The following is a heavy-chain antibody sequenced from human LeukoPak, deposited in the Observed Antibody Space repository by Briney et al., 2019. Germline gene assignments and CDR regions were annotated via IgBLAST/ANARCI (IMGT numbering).Heavy chain of an antibody. D-gene: IGHD1-26*01. CDR2: ISWNSGSI. Sequence: GGSLRLSCAASGFTFDDYAMHWVRQAPGKGLEWVSGISWNSGSIGYADSVKGRFTISRDNAKNSLYLQMNSLRAEDTAVYYCAKVGATTERPSVVFDYWGQGTLVTVSS. J-gene: IGHJ4*02. V-gene: IGHV3-9*01. CDR1: GFTFDDYA. CDR3: AKVGATTERPSVVFDY.